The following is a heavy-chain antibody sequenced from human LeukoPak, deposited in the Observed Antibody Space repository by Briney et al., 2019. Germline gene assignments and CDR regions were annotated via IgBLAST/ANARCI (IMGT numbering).Heavy chain of an antibody. CDR3: ARVPYDSSGYYFEYFQH. CDR1: GFTFSSYA. Sequence: GGSLRLSCAASGFTFSSYAMHWVRQAPGKGLKWVAVISYDGSNKYYADSVKGRFTISRDNSKNTLYLQMNSLRAEDTAVYYCARVPYDSSGYYFEYFQHWGQGTLVTVSS. J-gene: IGHJ1*01. CDR2: ISYDGSNK. D-gene: IGHD3-22*01. V-gene: IGHV3-30-3*01.